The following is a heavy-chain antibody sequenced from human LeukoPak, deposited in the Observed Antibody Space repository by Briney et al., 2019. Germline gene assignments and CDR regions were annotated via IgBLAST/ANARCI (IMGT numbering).Heavy chain of an antibody. CDR2: ISNDGTIQ. V-gene: IGHV3-30*04. D-gene: IGHD3-10*01. J-gene: IGHJ4*02. CDR1: GFTFRAYA. Sequence: PGGSLRLSCAASGFTFRAYAMHWVRQAPGKGLEWLAVISNDGTIQYYADSVKGRFTISRDNSRNIMNLQTDSLRPEDTALYHCARAMVRGVIPYWGQGTLVTVSS. CDR3: ARAMVRGVIPY.